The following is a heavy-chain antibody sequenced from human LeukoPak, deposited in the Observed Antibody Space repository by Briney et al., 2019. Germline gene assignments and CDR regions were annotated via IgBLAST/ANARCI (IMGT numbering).Heavy chain of an antibody. Sequence: PGGSLRLSCAASGFTFSNDGMSWVRRAPGKGLEWVSSISGSGRTTYYTDSVKGRFSISRDNSKGTLYLQMDSLRDEDTAVYYCAKSDTGGNYFPFDYWGQGTLVTVSS. V-gene: IGHV3-23*01. CDR1: GFTFSNDG. J-gene: IGHJ4*02. D-gene: IGHD3-22*01. CDR3: AKSDTGGNYFPFDY. CDR2: ISGSGRTT.